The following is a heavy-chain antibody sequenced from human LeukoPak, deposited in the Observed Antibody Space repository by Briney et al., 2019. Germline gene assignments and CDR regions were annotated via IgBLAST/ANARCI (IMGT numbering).Heavy chain of an antibody. CDR2: GVYPEST. J-gene: IGHJ4*02. CDR1: GGSISSGDYY. Sequence: PSETLSLTCTVSGGSISSGDYYWSWIRQPPGKGLDWIGYGVYPESTNYNPSLKSRVTISVDTSKRQFSLQLRSVTAADTAIYYCARDNWGSLDYWGQGILVTVSS. CDR3: ARDNWGSLDY. D-gene: IGHD7-27*01. V-gene: IGHV4-61*08.